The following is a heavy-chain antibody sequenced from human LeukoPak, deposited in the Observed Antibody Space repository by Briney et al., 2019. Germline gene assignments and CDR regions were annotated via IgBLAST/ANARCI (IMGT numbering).Heavy chain of an antibody. J-gene: IGHJ6*03. CDR2: ISSSGSTI. V-gene: IGHV3-48*03. D-gene: IGHD3-16*01. CDR1: GFTFSSYE. CDR3: ARDEAYDYVWLRGYYYYYYMDV. Sequence: PGGSLRLSCAASGFTFSSYEMNWVRQAPGKGLEWVSYISSSGSTIYYADSVKGRFTISRDNSKNTLYLQMNSLRAEDTAVYYCARDEAYDYVWLRGYYYYYYMDVWGKGTTVTVSS.